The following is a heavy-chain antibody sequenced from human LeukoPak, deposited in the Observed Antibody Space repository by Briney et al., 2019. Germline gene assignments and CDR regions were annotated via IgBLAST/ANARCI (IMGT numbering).Heavy chain of an antibody. D-gene: IGHD3-16*01. J-gene: IGHJ4*02. Sequence: GGSLRLSCAASGFTFSSYEMNWVRQAPGKGLEWVSYISSSGSTIYYADSVKGRITISRDNAKNSLYLQMNSLRAEDTAVYYCAREGVGLGEPLDYWGQGTLVTVSS. V-gene: IGHV3-48*03. CDR3: AREGVGLGEPLDY. CDR1: GFTFSSYE. CDR2: ISSSGSTI.